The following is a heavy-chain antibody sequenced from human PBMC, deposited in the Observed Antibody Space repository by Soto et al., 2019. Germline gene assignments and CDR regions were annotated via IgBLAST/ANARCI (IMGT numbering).Heavy chain of an antibody. V-gene: IGHV3-23*01. CDR2: ISGSGGST. CDR1: GFTFSSYA. Sequence: PGGSLRLSCAASGFTFSSYAMSWVRQAPGKGLEWVSAISGSGGSTYYADSVKGRFTISRDNSKNTLYLQMHSLRAEDTAVYYCAKGVSSGITSFDLWGRGTLVTVSS. CDR3: AKGVSSGITSFDL. D-gene: IGHD3-3*01. J-gene: IGHJ2*01.